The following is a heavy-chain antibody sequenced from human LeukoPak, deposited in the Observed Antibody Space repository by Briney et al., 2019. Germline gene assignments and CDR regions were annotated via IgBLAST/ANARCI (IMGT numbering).Heavy chain of an antibody. CDR3: ARVSTGDAFDI. CDR1: GGSISSYY. CDR2: IYYSGST. Sequence: PSETLSLTCTVSGGSISSYYWSWIRQPPGKGLEGIGYIYYSGSTNYNPSLKSRVTISVDTSKNQFSLKLSSVTAADTAVYYCARVSTGDAFDIWGQGTMVTVSS. D-gene: IGHD4-17*01. J-gene: IGHJ3*02. V-gene: IGHV4-59*01.